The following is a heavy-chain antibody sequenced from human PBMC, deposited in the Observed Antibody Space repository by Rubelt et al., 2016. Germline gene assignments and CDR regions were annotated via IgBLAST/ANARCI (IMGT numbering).Heavy chain of an antibody. D-gene: IGHD3-3*01. Sequence: QVQLVQSGAEVTKPGASVKVSCKASGYTFTSYYMHWVRQAPGQGLEWMGIINPTGGSTSYAQKFQGRVTMTRDTSTSAVYRELSSLRSEDTAVYYCARSPRYDFEDNWFDPWGQGTLVTVSS. CDR2: INPTGGST. CDR3: ARSPRYDFEDNWFDP. CDR1: GYTFTSYY. V-gene: IGHV1-46*01. J-gene: IGHJ5*02.